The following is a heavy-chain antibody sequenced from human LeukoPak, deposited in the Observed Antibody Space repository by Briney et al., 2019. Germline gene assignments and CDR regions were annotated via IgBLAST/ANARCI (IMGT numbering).Heavy chain of an antibody. D-gene: IGHD3-10*01. CDR1: GFTFSRNG. J-gene: IGHJ4*02. CDR2: ISGSGGNT. V-gene: IGHV3-23*01. CDR3: AKDRRAGSYDY. Sequence: PGGFLRLSCAASGFTFSRNGMTWVRQAPGKGLEWVSAISGSGGNTYYADSVKGRFTISRDNSKNTLYLQMNSLRAEDTAVYYCAKDRRAGSYDYWGQGTLVTVSS.